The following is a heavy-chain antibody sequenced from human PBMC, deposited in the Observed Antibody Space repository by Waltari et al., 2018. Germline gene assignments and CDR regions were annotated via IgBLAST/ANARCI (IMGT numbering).Heavy chain of an antibody. CDR3: ARVLGTHRGWFDP. CDR1: GSTSCDYY. J-gene: IGHJ5*02. D-gene: IGHD1-1*01. Sequence: QVQLVESGGGLVKPGGSLRLSCAASGSTSCDYYMSWIPQAPGKGLEWVSYISSSSSYTNYADSVKGRFTISRDNAKNSLYLQMNSLRAEDTAVYYCARVLGTHRGWFDPWGQGTLVTVSS. V-gene: IGHV3-11*05. CDR2: ISSSSSYT.